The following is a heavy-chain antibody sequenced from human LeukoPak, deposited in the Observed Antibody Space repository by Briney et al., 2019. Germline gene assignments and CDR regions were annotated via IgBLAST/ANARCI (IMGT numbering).Heavy chain of an antibody. CDR3: ARVSSSWHNAFDI. CDR1: GGTFSSYA. J-gene: IGHJ3*02. Sequence: SVKVSCKASGGTFSSYAISWVRQAPGQGLEWMGRIIPILGIANYAQKFQGRVTITADKSTSTAYMELSSLRSEDTAVYYCARVSSSWHNAFDIWGQGTMVTVPS. D-gene: IGHD6-13*01. CDR2: IIPILGIA. V-gene: IGHV1-69*04.